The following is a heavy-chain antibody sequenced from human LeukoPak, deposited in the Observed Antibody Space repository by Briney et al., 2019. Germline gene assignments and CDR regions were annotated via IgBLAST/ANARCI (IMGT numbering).Heavy chain of an antibody. CDR1: GFTFSSYA. V-gene: IGHV3-23*01. D-gene: IGHD2-21*02. J-gene: IGHJ4*02. CDR2: ISGSGGTT. CDR3: AKHWRKPSYIVVVTAIRGGSFDY. Sequence: GGSLRLSCAASGFTFSSYAMSWVRQAPGKGLEWVSGISGSGGTTYYADSVKGRFTISRDNSKNTLYLQMNSLRAEDTAVYYCAKHWRKPSYIVVVTAIRGGSFDYWGQGTLVTVSS.